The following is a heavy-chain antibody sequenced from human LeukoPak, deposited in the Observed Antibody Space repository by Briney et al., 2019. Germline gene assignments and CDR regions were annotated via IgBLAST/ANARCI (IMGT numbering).Heavy chain of an antibody. CDR2: IYSGGST. CDR1: GFTVSSNY. J-gene: IGHJ3*02. D-gene: IGHD3-10*01. V-gene: IGHV3-53*05. Sequence: GGSLRLSCAASGFTVSSNYMSWVRQAPGKGLEWVSVIYSGGSTYYADSVKGRFTISRDNSKNTLYLQMNSLRSEDTAVYYCARAIVLLSLWSAFDIWGQGTMVTVSS. CDR3: ARAIVLLSLWSAFDI.